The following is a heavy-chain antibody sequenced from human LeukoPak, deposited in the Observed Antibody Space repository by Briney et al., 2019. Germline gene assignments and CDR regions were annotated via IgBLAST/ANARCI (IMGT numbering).Heavy chain of an antibody. CDR1: GFIFNKYA. Sequence: GGSLRLSCAASGFIFNKYAMSWVRQAPGKGLEWVSVIYSGGSTYYADSVKGRFTISRDNSKNTLYLQMNSLRAEDTAVYYCASLTTVVTGSSSYWGQGTLVTVSS. D-gene: IGHD4-23*01. V-gene: IGHV3-66*01. CDR2: IYSGGST. CDR3: ASLTTVVTGSSSY. J-gene: IGHJ4*02.